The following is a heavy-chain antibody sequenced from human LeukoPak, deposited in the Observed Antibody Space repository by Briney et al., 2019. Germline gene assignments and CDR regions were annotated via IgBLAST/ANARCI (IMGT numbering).Heavy chain of an antibody. D-gene: IGHD4-17*01. J-gene: IGHJ4*02. Sequence: ASVKVSCKASSYTFTNYGITWVRQAPGQGLEWMGWISALNGNTNYAQKLQGRVTMTTDTSTSTAYMELRSLRSDDTAVYYCARNDYGNYWDYWGQGSLVTVSS. CDR3: ARNDYGNYWDY. CDR2: ISALNGNT. CDR1: SYTFTNYG. V-gene: IGHV1-18*01.